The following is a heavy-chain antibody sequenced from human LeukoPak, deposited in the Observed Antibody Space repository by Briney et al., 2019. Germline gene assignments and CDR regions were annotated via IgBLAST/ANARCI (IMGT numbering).Heavy chain of an antibody. CDR2: ISGSGGST. J-gene: IGHJ4*02. V-gene: IGHV3-23*01. CDR3: ARRVLGAVGYFDY. CDR1: GVTLSTYA. D-gene: IGHD4-23*01. Sequence: GGSLRLSCAASGVTLSTYAMSWARQAPGKGLEWVSAISGSGGSTYYADSVKGRFTISRDNSKNTLYLQVNSLRVEDTAVYYCARRVLGAVGYFDYWGQGALVTVSS.